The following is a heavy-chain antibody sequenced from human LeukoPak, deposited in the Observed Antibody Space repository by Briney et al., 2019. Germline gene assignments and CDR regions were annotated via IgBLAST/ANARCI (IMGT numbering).Heavy chain of an antibody. Sequence: SETLSLTCAVYGGSFSGYYWSWIRQPPGKGLEWIGEIDHSGSTNYNPSLKSRVTISVDTSKNQFSLKLSSVTAADTAVYYCARGAAVIDYWGQGTLVTVSS. CDR2: IDHSGST. V-gene: IGHV4-34*01. J-gene: IGHJ4*02. CDR3: ARGAAVIDY. D-gene: IGHD6-13*01. CDR1: GGSFSGYY.